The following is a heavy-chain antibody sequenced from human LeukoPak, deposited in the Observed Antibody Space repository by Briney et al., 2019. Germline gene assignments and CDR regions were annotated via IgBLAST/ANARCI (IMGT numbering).Heavy chain of an antibody. J-gene: IGHJ4*02. CDR1: GGTFSSYA. Sequence: SVKVSCKASGGTFSSYAISWVRQAPGQGLEWMGGIIPIFGTANYAQKFQGRVTITADESTSTAYMELSSLRSEDTAVYYCASTYDFWSGYGYYFDYWGQGTLVTVSS. V-gene: IGHV1-69*01. D-gene: IGHD3-3*01. CDR2: IIPIFGTA. CDR3: ASTYDFWSGYGYYFDY.